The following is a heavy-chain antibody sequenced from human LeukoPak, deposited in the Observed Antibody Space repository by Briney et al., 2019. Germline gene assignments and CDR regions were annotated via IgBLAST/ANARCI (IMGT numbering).Heavy chain of an antibody. Sequence: SETLSLTCTVSGGSVGTGTYYWGWIRQPAEKGLEWIGRIYSSGTTSYNPSLESRVTISMDTSKNQFSLRLDSVTAADTAVYFCVRDRTTYPATFPDYWGQGAMVTVSS. D-gene: IGHD1-14*01. CDR2: IYSSGTT. V-gene: IGHV4-61*02. CDR1: GGSVGTGTYY. CDR3: VRDRTTYPATFPDY. J-gene: IGHJ4*02.